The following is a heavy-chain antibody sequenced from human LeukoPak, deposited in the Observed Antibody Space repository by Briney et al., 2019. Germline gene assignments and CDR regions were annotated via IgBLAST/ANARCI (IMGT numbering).Heavy chain of an antibody. D-gene: IGHD3-10*01. CDR2: ISSGGTYE. V-gene: IGHV3-30*01. Sequence: GKTLRLSCAASGFTFSNYAMHWVRQAPGKGLEWVSLISSGGTYEYYADSVKGRFTISRDNSKNTLYLQLNSLRAEDTAVYYCARDSTYYYDSGSSGPHYFDNWGQGTLVTVSS. CDR1: GFTFSNYA. CDR3: ARDSTYYYDSGSSGPHYFDN. J-gene: IGHJ4*02.